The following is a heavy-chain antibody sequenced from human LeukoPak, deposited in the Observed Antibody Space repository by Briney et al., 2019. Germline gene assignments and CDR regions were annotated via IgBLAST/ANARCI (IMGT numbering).Heavy chain of an antibody. CDR2: IYYSGST. CDR3: ARRAEIVGVVTNAYYYYYYMDV. CDR1: GGSISSLY. J-gene: IGHJ6*03. D-gene: IGHD3-3*01. Sequence: SETLSLTCTVSGGSISSLYWSWIRQPPGKGLEWIGYIYYSGSTNYNPSLKSRVTISVDTSKNQFSLKLSSVTAADTAVYYCARRAEIVGVVTNAYYYYYYMDVWGKGTTVTDSS. V-gene: IGHV4-59*11.